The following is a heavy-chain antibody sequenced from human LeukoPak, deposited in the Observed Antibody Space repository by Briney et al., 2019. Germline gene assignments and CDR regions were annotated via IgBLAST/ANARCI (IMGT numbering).Heavy chain of an antibody. D-gene: IGHD2-2*01. V-gene: IGHV4-34*01. CDR1: GGSFSGYY. J-gene: IGHJ4*02. Sequence: SETLSLTCAVHGGSFSGYYWSSIRQPPGKGLEWNGEINHSGSTNYNPPLKSRLTISLDTSKNQFSLKMSSVTGGETAVYYCARCRKYCSSTSCYRYHDYWGQGTLVTVSS. CDR2: INHSGST. CDR3: ARCRKYCSSTSCYRYHDY.